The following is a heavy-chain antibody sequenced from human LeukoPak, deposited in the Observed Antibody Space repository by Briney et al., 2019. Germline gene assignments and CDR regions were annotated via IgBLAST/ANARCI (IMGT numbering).Heavy chain of an antibody. J-gene: IGHJ3*02. CDR3: ARRSKAVAGLAFDI. D-gene: IGHD6-19*01. CDR2: LFYSGNT. Sequence: SETLSLTCTVSGAXIINKNYYWGWIRQPPGKGLEWIETLFYSGNTNYNPSLKSRVTISVDTSKNHFSLKLSSVTAADTAVYYCARRSKAVAGLAFDIWGRGTMVTVSS. CDR1: GAXIINKNYY. V-gene: IGHV4-39*02.